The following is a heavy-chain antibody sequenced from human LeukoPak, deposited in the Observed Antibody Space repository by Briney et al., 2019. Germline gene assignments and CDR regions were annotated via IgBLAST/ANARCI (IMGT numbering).Heavy chain of an antibody. Sequence: PGGSLRLSCAVSGFTISSYGMSWVRQAPGKGLEWVSSISSSSSYIYYADSVKGRFTISRDNAKNSLYLQMNSLRAEDTAVYYCARDFREAREWGQGTLVTVSS. CDR3: ARDFREARE. D-gene: IGHD3-10*01. CDR2: ISSSSSYI. CDR1: GFTISSYG. V-gene: IGHV3-21*01. J-gene: IGHJ4*02.